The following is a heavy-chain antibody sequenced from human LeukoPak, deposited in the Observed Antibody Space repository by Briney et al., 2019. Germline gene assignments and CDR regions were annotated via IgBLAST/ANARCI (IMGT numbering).Heavy chain of an antibody. J-gene: IGHJ4*02. D-gene: IGHD6-13*01. V-gene: IGHV3-9*01. CDR2: ISWNSGSI. CDR3: AKDIRAGSPYYFDY. Sequence: GGSLRLSCAAPGFTFDDYAMNWVRHAPGKGLEWVSGISWNSGSIGYADSVKGRFTISRDNAKNSLYLQMNSLRAEDTALYYCAKDIRAGSPYYFDYWGQGTLVSVSS. CDR1: GFTFDDYA.